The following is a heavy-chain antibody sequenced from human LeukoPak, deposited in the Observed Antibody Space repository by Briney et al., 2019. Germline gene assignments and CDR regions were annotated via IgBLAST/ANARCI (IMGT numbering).Heavy chain of an antibody. D-gene: IGHD4-23*01. CDR3: ARHRGGNSRWYFDY. Sequence: PSETLSLTCTVSGGSISSSSYYWGWIRQPPGKGLEWIGSIYYSGSTYYNPSLKSRVTISVDTSKNQFSLKLSSVTAADTAVYYCARHRGGNSRWYFDYWGQGTLVTVSS. CDR1: GGSISSSSYY. CDR2: IYYSGST. V-gene: IGHV4-39*01. J-gene: IGHJ4*02.